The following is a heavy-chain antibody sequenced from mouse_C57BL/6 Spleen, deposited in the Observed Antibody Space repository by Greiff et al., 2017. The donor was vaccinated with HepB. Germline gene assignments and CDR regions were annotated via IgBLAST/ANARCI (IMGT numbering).Heavy chain of an antibody. J-gene: IGHJ1*03. CDR2: IDPSDSET. V-gene: IGHV1-52*01. Sequence: QVQLQQPGAELVRPGSSVKLSCKASGYTFTSYWMHWVKQRPIQGLEWIGNIDPSDSETHYNQKFKNKATLTVDKSSSTAYMQLSSLTSEDSAVYYDARGCSGTIDVWGTGTTVTVSS. CDR3: ARGCSGTIDV. D-gene: IGHD1-1*02. CDR1: GYTFTSYW.